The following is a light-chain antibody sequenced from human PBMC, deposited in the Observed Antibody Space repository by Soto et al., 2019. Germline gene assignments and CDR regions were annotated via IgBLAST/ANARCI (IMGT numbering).Light chain of an antibody. CDR2: AAS. Sequence: AIQMTQSPSSLSASVGDRVAISCRASQDIRNTLAWYKQKPGEAPKLLIFAASNLQSGVPSMFSGSGSVTDFTLAITGLQPEDFATYYCLQYYNFAWTFGQGTKVEVK. V-gene: IGKV1-6*01. CDR1: QDIRNT. CDR3: LQYYNFAWT. J-gene: IGKJ1*01.